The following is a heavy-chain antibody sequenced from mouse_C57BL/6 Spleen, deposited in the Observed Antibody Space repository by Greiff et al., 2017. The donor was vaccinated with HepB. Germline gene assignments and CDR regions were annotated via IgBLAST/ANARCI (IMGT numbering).Heavy chain of an antibody. J-gene: IGHJ3*01. CDR3: ARRAYYGSSLGY. Sequence: EVKLVESGGGLVQPGGSLSLSCAASGFTFTDYYMSWVRQPPGKALEWLGFIRNKANGYTTEYSASVKGRFTISRDNSQSILYLQMNALRAEDSATYYCARRAYYGSSLGYWGQGTPVTVSA. CDR1: GFTFTDYY. V-gene: IGHV7-3*01. D-gene: IGHD1-1*01. CDR2: IRNKANGYTT.